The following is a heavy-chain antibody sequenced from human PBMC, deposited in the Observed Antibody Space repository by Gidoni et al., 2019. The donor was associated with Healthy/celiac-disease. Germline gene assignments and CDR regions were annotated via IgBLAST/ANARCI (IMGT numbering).Heavy chain of an antibody. CDR1: GFTFSSYA. D-gene: IGHD5-18*01. CDR3: AKDRNVGSYGYY. J-gene: IGHJ4*02. Sequence: EVQLLASGGGLVQPGGSLRLSCAASGFTFSSYAMSWVRQAPGKGLECVSAISGSGGSTYYADSVKGRFTISRDNSKNTLYLQMNSLRAEDTAVYYCAKDRNVGSYGYYWGQGTLVTVSS. CDR2: ISGSGGST. V-gene: IGHV3-23*01.